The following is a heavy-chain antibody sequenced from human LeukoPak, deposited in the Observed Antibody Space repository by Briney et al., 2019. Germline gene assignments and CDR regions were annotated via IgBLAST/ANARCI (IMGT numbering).Heavy chain of an antibody. Sequence: GGSLRLSCAASGFIFRNYVVAWVRQAPGKGLEWVSQISNSGGSTYYADSVKGRFTISRDNSKNTLYLQMNSLRAEDTAVYYCARGGSYGGYHSYWGQGTLVTVSS. V-gene: IGHV3-23*01. CDR1: GFIFRNYV. J-gene: IGHJ4*02. CDR3: ARGGSYGGYHSY. CDR2: ISNSGGST. D-gene: IGHD4-23*01.